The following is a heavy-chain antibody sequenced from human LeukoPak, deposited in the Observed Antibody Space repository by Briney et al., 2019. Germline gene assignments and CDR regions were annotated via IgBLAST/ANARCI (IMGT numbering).Heavy chain of an antibody. V-gene: IGHV3-49*04. CDR2: IRSKAYGGTT. J-gene: IGHJ4*02. CDR1: GITFGDYA. CDR3: TRGGFAGSRPFDY. Sequence: GGSLRLSCTASGITFGDYAMSWVRQAPGKGLEWVGFIRSKAYGGTTEYAASVKGRFTISRDDSKSIAYLQMNSLKTEDTAVYYCTRGGFAGSRPFDYWGQGTLVTVSS. D-gene: IGHD1-26*01.